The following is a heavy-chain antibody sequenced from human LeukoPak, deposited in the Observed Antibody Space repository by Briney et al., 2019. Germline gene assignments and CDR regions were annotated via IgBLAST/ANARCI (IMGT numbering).Heavy chain of an antibody. CDR1: RFMFSKYS. CDR2: IRYDGSNK. D-gene: IGHD3-22*01. Sequence: GGSLRLSCTASRFMFSKYSMSWVRQAPGKGLEWVAFIRYDGSNKYYADSVKCRFAISRDNSKNTLYLQMNSLRAEDTAVYYCAKDGRGYYYDSSGHPGASAFDIWGQGTMVTVSS. CDR3: AKDGRGYYYDSSGHPGASAFDI. J-gene: IGHJ3*02. V-gene: IGHV3-30*02.